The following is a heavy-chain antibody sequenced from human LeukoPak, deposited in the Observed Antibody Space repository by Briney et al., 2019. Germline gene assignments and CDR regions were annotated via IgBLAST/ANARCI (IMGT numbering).Heavy chain of an antibody. CDR3: ARGGGIAAAGTDYFDY. CDR1: GGTFSSYA. CDR2: IIPIFGVA. D-gene: IGHD6-13*01. Sequence: SVKVSCKASGGTFSSYAISWVRQAPGQGLEWMGRIIPIFGVANYAQKFQGRVTITADKSTSTAYMELSSLRSEDTAVYYCARGGGIAAAGTDYFDYWGQGTLVTVSS. V-gene: IGHV1-69*04. J-gene: IGHJ4*02.